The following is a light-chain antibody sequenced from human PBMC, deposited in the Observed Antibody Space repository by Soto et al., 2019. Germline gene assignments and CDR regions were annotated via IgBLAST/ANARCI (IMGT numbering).Light chain of an antibody. CDR2: RNK. J-gene: IGLJ2*01. V-gene: IGLV1-44*01. CDR1: SSNIGSNT. CDR3: AAWDDSLNGVV. Sequence: QSVLPQPPSASGTPGQRVPISCSGSSSNIGSNTVNWYQQLPGTAPKLLIYRNKQRPSGVPDRFSGSNSGTSASLAISGLQSEDEADYYCAAWDDSLNGVVFGGGTKLTVL.